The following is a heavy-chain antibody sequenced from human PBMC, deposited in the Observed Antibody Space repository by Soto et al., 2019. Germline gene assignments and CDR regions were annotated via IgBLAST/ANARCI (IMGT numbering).Heavy chain of an antibody. Sequence: QVQLQESGPGLVKPSQTLSLTCTVSGGSISSGDYYWSWIRQPPGKGLEWIGYIYYSGSTYYNPSLKSRVTISVDTSKTQFSLKLSSVTAAATAVYYCSSVGSSIATRPFDYWGQGTLFSVSS. CDR3: SSVGSSIATRPFDY. J-gene: IGHJ4*02. V-gene: IGHV4-30-4*01. D-gene: IGHD6-6*01. CDR1: GGSISSGDYY. CDR2: IYYSGST.